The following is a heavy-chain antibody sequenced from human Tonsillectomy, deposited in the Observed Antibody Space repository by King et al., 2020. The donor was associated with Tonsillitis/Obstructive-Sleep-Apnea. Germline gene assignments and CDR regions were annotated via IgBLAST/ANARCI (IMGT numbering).Heavy chain of an antibody. Sequence: VQLVESGGGLVKPGESLRLSCAASGLTFSDAWMSWVRQTPGKGLEWVGRIRSRADGGTADYAAPVRGRLTISRDDSKNTLYLQMNSLKSEDTGVYYCTGRNQFDFWGQGTLVTVSS. CDR3: TGRNQFDF. D-gene: IGHD1-14*01. V-gene: IGHV3-15*01. CDR1: GLTFSDAW. J-gene: IGHJ4*02. CDR2: IRSRADGGTA.